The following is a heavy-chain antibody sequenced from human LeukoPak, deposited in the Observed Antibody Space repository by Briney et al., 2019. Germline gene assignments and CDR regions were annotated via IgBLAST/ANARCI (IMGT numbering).Heavy chain of an antibody. CDR3: ARRDYNSGENN. Sequence: GESLKISCKGSGYSFTNYWIDWVRQMPGKGLEWMAIIYPGDSDTRYSPSFQGQVTISVDKSISTAYLQWSSLKASDTAMYYCARRDYNSGENNWGQGTLVTVSS. CDR1: GYSFTNYW. CDR2: IYPGDSDT. V-gene: IGHV5-51*01. J-gene: IGHJ4*02. D-gene: IGHD3-10*01.